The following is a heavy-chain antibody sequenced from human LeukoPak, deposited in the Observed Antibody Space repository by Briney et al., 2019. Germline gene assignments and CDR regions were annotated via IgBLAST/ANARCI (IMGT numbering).Heavy chain of an antibody. V-gene: IGHV1-69*05. Sequence: SVKVSCKASGGTFSSYAISWVRQAPGQGLEWMGGIIPIFGTANYAQKFQGRVTINTDESTSTAYMELSSLRSEDTAVYYCARDRYYDSSGIRGDWFDPWGQGTLVTVSS. J-gene: IGHJ5*02. CDR3: ARDRYYDSSGIRGDWFDP. CDR1: GGTFSSYA. CDR2: IIPIFGTA. D-gene: IGHD3-22*01.